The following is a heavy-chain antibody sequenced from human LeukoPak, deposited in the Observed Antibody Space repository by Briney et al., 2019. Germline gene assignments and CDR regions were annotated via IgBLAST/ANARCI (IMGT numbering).Heavy chain of an antibody. D-gene: IGHD1/OR15-1a*01. J-gene: IGHJ3*02. V-gene: IGHV3-74*01. CDR1: GFTFSSYW. CDR2: INSDGSST. Sequence: GGSVRLSCAASGFTFSSYWMHWVRQAPGKGLVWVSRINSDGSSTNYADSVEGRFTISRDNAKNTLDLQMNSLRAEDTAVYYCARPRTGTRNAFDIWGQGTMVTVSS. CDR3: ARPRTGTRNAFDI.